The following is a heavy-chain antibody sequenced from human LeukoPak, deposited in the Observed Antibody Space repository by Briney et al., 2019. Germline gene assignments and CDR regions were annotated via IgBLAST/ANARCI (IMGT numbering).Heavy chain of an antibody. CDR1: GITLGSHD. V-gene: IGHV3-13*01. J-gene: IGHJ4*02. D-gene: IGHD5-18*01. CDR2: VSSGFHA. Sequence: PGGSLRLSCTASGITLGSHDMHWVRQIPGHGLEWVAAVSSGFHAFFADSVQGRFTVSREDARSSLYLQMSSLRAGDTAVYYCVREARGYHYTYFDYWGEGTLVAVSS. CDR3: VREARGYHYTYFDY.